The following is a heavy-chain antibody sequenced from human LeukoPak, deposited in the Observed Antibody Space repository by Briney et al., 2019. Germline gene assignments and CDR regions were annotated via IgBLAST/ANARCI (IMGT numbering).Heavy chain of an antibody. CDR3: ARDHCTSSACYYDNWFDP. CDR1: GHTFTNYG. Sequence: ASVKVSCKASGHTFTNYGISWVRQAPGQRLEWMGWISTYNGNTNYAENLQGRVTMTTDTSTTTAYLELRSLRSDDSAVYYCARDHCTSSACYYDNWFDPWGPGTLVTVSS. CDR2: ISTYNGNT. D-gene: IGHD2-2*01. V-gene: IGHV1-18*01. J-gene: IGHJ5*02.